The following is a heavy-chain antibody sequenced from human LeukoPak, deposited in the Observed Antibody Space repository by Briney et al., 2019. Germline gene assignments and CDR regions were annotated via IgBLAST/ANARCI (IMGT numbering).Heavy chain of an antibody. Sequence: GGALRLSCATSGFTFTTFWMHWVRQAPGKGLVWVARINHDGSSANYVDSVKGRFTISRDNAKNTVYLQMNSLRAEDTAVYHCVRDETLWTLDWWGQGTLVSVSS. CDR2: INHDGSSA. V-gene: IGHV3-74*01. D-gene: IGHD3/OR15-3a*01. CDR3: VRDETLWTLDW. J-gene: IGHJ4*02. CDR1: GFTFTTFW.